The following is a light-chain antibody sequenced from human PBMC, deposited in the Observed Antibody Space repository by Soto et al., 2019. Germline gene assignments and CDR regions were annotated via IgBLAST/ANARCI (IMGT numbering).Light chain of an antibody. CDR3: TSYTSTFTQV. CDR1: SSDVGAYKY. J-gene: IGLJ2*01. CDR2: EVS. Sequence: QSALAQPASVSGSPGQSITISCTGTSSDVGAYKYVSWYRQHPGKAPKLMIYEVSNRPSGVSDRFSGSKSANTASLTISGLQPEDEADYYCTSYTSTFTQVFGGGTKLTVL. V-gene: IGLV2-14*01.